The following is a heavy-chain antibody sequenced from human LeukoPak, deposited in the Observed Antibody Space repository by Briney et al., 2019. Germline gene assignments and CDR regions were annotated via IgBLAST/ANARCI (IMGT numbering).Heavy chain of an antibody. CDR3: ARAAYSSTWYSRYFDL. CDR1: GFTFSDDY. Sequence: GGSLRLSCEASGFTFSDDYMSWLRQPPGKGLEWVSYMSSTGSTIFYADSVKGRFTISRDNAKSSVYLQMNSLRAGDTAVYYCARAAYSSTWYSRYFDLWGRGTLVTVSS. CDR2: MSSTGSTI. V-gene: IGHV3-11*04. J-gene: IGHJ2*01. D-gene: IGHD6-13*01.